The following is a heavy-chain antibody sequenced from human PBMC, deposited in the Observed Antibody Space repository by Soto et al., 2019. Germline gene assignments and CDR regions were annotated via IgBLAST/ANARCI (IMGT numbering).Heavy chain of an antibody. CDR1: GFTFSTYA. J-gene: IGHJ4*02. D-gene: IGHD4-17*01. CDR2: ISYDGTNK. Sequence: QVQLVESGGGVVQPGRSLRLSCAASGFTFSTYAMYWARQAPGKGLEWVAVISYDGTNKYYADSVKGRFTIPRDDSKNTLYLQMNSLRAEDTAVYYCARAAATMTTIYYFDNWGQGTLVTVSS. CDR3: ARAAATMTTIYYFDN. V-gene: IGHV3-30-3*01.